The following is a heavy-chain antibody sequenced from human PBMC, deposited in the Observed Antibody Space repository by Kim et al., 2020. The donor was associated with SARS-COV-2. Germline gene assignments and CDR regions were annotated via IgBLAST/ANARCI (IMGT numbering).Heavy chain of an antibody. CDR2: ISYDGSKK. V-gene: IGHV3-30*04. Sequence: GGSLRLSCAASGFTLSFYAMHWVRQAPGKGLEWVAAISYDGSKKYYVESVRGRFTISRDTSKNTAYLQMNSLRTEDTAVYYCSRAPDGMDVWGQGTTVTVSS. CDR1: GFTLSFYA. CDR3: SRAPDGMDV. J-gene: IGHJ6*02.